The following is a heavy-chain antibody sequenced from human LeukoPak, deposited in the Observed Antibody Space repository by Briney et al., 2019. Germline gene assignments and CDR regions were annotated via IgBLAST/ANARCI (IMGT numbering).Heavy chain of an antibody. CDR2: IYPADSDT. CDR1: GYIFTDYW. Sequence: GESLKISCQVSGYIFTDYWIGWVRQMPGKGLESMGIIYPADSDTAYSLFFQGQVTISADKSISTVYLQWSSLKASDTAMYYCARQSRDGSKTRGYYFDHWGQGTLVTVSS. D-gene: IGHD3-10*01. CDR3: ARQSRDGSKTRGYYFDH. J-gene: IGHJ4*02. V-gene: IGHV5-51*01.